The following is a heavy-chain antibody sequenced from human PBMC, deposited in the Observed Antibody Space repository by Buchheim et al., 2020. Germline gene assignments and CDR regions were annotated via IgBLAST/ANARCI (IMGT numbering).Heavy chain of an antibody. CDR2: IYWDDDK. CDR1: GFSPSTSGVG. Sequence: QITLKESGPTLVKPTQTPTLTCTFSGFSPSTSGVGVGWIRQPPGKALEWLALIYWDDDKRYSPSLKSRLTITKDTSKNQVVLTMANMDPVDTATYYCARLSAGTVYFDYWGQGTL. V-gene: IGHV2-5*02. J-gene: IGHJ4*02. D-gene: IGHD6-13*01. CDR3: ARLSAGTVYFDY.